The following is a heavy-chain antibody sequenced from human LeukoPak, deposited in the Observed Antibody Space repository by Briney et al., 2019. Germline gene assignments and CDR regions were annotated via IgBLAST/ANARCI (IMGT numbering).Heavy chain of an antibody. Sequence: SETLSLTCAVYGGSFSGYYWSWIRQAPGKGLEWIGEINHSGSTNYNPSLKSRVTISVDTSKNQFSLKLSSVTAADTAVYYCARGRGRLAARRMDVWGKGTTVTVSS. CDR3: ARGRGRLAARRMDV. D-gene: IGHD6-6*01. J-gene: IGHJ6*04. V-gene: IGHV4-34*01. CDR1: GGSFSGYY. CDR2: INHSGST.